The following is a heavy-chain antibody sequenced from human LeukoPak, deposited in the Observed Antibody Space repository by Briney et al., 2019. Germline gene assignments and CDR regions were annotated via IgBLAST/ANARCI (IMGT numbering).Heavy chain of an antibody. CDR3: AGGLLGCRGGSCYPTDY. D-gene: IGHD2-15*01. CDR1: GFTFSSYG. CDR2: ISDDGSKE. V-gene: IGHV3-30*03. J-gene: IGHJ4*02. Sequence: PGRSLRLSCAASGFTFSSYGMHWVRQAPGKGLEWVAVISDDGSKEYYVDSVKGRFTISRDNSMNTLYLQMISLRAEDTAVYYCAGGLLGCRGGSCYPTDYWGQGTLVTVSS.